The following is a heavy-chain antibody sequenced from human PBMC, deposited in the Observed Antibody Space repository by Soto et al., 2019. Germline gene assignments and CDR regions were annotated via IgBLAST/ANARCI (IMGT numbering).Heavy chain of an antibody. Sequence: PSETLSLTCSVSGGSVSSDRYFWTWIRQPPGKGLEWIAYISYTGDTNYNPSLKSRVTISVDTSRNQFSLTLTSVTAAATAVYFCARIVVGATVDLWGQGSLVTVSS. CDR2: ISYTGDT. CDR1: GGSVSSDRYF. V-gene: IGHV4-61*01. CDR3: ARIVVGATVDL. J-gene: IGHJ5*02. D-gene: IGHD1-26*01.